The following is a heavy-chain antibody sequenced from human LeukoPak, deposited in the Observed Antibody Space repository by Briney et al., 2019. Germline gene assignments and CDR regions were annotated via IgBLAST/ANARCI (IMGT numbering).Heavy chain of an antibody. CDR3: ARGRHYYDSSDYYYEGDAFDI. Sequence: ASVKVSCKASGYTFTSHGISWVRQAPGQGLEWMGWISTYNGNTNYAQKLQGRVSMTTDTSTSTAYMDLRSLRSDDTAVYYCARGRHYYDSSDYYYEGDAFDIWGQGTMVTVSS. J-gene: IGHJ3*02. CDR2: ISTYNGNT. V-gene: IGHV1-18*01. CDR1: GYTFTSHG. D-gene: IGHD3-22*01.